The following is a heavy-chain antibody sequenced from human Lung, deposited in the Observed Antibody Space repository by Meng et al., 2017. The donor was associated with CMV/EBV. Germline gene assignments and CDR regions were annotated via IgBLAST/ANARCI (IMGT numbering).Heavy chain of an antibody. CDR1: RDSCPTHDW. Sequence: RATGPAQVKPPVTLSPTSAAPRDSCPTHDWLAWVRQPPGRRLAWTGEIPHRGSSAYNPSLTRGVSMSIDKFKNLSSLKLPSVPGAATTVYTCLRRSGGPVWGQGTLVTVSS. CDR3: LRRSGGPV. J-gene: IGHJ1*01. D-gene: IGHD2-15*01. CDR2: IPHRGSS. V-gene: IGHV4-4*01.